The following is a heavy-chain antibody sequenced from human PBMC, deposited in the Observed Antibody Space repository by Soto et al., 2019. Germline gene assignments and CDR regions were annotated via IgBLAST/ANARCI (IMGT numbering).Heavy chain of an antibody. CDR3: ERGIAAAGVDD. D-gene: IGHD6-13*01. Sequence: PXESLSLTYTVSGGSISSYNWSWIRQPPGKGLEWIGYIYYSGSTNYNPSLKSRVTISVDTSKNQFSLKLSSVTAADTAVYYCERGIAAAGVDDWGQGTLVTVSS. CDR2: IYYSGST. V-gene: IGHV4-59*01. CDR1: GGSISSYN. J-gene: IGHJ4*02.